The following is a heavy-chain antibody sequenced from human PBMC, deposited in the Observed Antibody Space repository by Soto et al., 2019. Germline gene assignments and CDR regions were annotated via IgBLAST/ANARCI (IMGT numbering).Heavy chain of an antibody. J-gene: IGHJ4*02. CDR3: ARHVRLFDY. Sequence: PSETLSLTCTVSGGSISSSSYYWGWIRQPPGKGLEWIGSIYYSGSTYYNPSLKSRVTISVDTSKNQFSLKLSSVTAADTAVYYCARHVRLFDYWGQGTLVTVSS. CDR1: GGSISSSSYY. CDR2: IYYSGST. V-gene: IGHV4-39*01.